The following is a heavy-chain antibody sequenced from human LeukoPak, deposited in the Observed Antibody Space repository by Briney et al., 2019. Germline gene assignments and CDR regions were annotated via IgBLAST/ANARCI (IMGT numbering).Heavy chain of an antibody. Sequence: GGSLRLSCAASGFTFDDYAMHWVRQPPGKSLEWVSLISGDGGSTYYADSVKGRFTVSRDNSKNSLSLQMNSLRTEDTALYYCAKDISRNFVVVPAADYWGQGTLVTVSS. J-gene: IGHJ4*02. D-gene: IGHD2-2*01. V-gene: IGHV3-43*02. CDR2: ISGDGGST. CDR3: AKDISRNFVVVPAADY. CDR1: GFTFDDYA.